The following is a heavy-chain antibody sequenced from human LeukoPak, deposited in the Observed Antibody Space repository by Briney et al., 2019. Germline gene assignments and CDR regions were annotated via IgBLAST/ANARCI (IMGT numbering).Heavy chain of an antibody. CDR2: ISTGSSTI. CDR1: GFTFSTYS. V-gene: IGHV3-48*02. CDR3: ARVAEIQLWLRSAFDY. D-gene: IGHD5-18*01. J-gene: IGHJ4*02. Sequence: GGSLRLSCAASGFTFSTYSMNWVRQAPGKGLEWVSFISTGSSTIYYADSVRGRFTISRDNAKNSLYLQMNSLRDEDTAVYYCARVAEIQLWLRSAFDYWGQGTLVTVSS.